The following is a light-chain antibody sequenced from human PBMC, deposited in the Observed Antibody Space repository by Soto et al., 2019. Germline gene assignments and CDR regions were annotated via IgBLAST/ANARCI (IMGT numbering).Light chain of an antibody. CDR1: QSVSTY. Sequence: EIVLTQSPATLSLSPGERATLSCRASQSVSTYLAWYQQKPGQAPRLLIYDASNRATGIPARFSGSGSGTDFILTISSLEPDDFAVYYCQQRSDSPPTFGGGTKVQIK. V-gene: IGKV3-11*01. CDR3: QQRSDSPPT. J-gene: IGKJ4*01. CDR2: DAS.